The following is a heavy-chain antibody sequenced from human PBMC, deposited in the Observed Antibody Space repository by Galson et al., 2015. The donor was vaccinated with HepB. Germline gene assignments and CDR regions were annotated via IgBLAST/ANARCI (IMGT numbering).Heavy chain of an antibody. CDR3: AKGKYYDVLTGYYPFDY. D-gene: IGHD3-9*01. CDR1: GFTFSNYA. J-gene: IGHJ4*02. CDR2: IRGSGGST. V-gene: IGHV3-23*01. Sequence: SLRLSCAASGFTFSNYAMSWVRQVPGKGLEWVSAIRGSGGSTYYADSVKGRFTISRDNSKNTLYLQMNSLRAEETAVYYCAKGKYYDVLTGYYPFDYWGQGNLVTVSS.